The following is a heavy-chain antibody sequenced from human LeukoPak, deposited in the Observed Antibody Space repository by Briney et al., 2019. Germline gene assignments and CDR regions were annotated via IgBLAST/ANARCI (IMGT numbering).Heavy chain of an antibody. CDR3: AKTPPGGDVDH. D-gene: IGHD3-16*01. J-gene: IGHJ4*02. V-gene: IGHV1-46*01. CDR1: GYTFTRYY. Sequence: ASVKVSCKASGYTFTRYYIHWVRQAPGQGPEWMGMINPSGGSTTYAQRFQGRVTMTRDMSTSTVFMELSSLRSEDTAVYYCAKTPPGGDVDHWGEGTLVTVSS. CDR2: INPSGGST.